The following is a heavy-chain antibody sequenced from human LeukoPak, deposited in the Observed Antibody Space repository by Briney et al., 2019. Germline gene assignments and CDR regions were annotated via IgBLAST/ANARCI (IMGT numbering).Heavy chain of an antibody. CDR3: AKPYGKYSGSYFDY. V-gene: IGHV3-23*01. D-gene: IGHD1-26*01. J-gene: IGHJ4*02. CDR2: ISGSGGST. Sequence: GGSLRLSCAAYGFTFSSYAMSWVRQAPGKGLEWVSAISGSGGSTYYADSVKGRFTISRDNSKNTLYLQMNSLRAEDTAVYYCAKPYGKYSGSYFDYWGQGTLVTVSS. CDR1: GFTFSSYA.